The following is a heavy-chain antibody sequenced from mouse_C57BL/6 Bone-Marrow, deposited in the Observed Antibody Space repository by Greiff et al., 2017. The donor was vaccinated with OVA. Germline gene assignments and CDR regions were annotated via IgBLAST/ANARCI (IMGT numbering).Heavy chain of an antibody. V-gene: IGHV5-4*01. J-gene: IGHJ4*01. CDR1: GFTFSSYA. Sequence: EVKVVESGGGLVKPGGSLKLSCAASGFTFSSYAKSWVRQTPEKRLEWVATISDGGSYTYYPDNVKGRFTISRDNAKNNLYLQMSHLKSEDTAMYYCARDAMDYWGQGTSVTVSS. CDR2: ISDGGSYT. CDR3: ARDAMDY.